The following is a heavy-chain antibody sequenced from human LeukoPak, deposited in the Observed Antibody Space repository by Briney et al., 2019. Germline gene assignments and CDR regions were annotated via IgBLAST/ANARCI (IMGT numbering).Heavy chain of an antibody. V-gene: IGHV3-23*01. CDR1: GFTFSRSA. Sequence: GGSLRLSCAASGFTFSRSAMTWVREGPGMGLEFVASIIYSGGATYYADSVKGRFTISRDNSKNTLYLQMNSLRAEDTALYYCAKDGLYYDGSEHVYYFDSWGQGTLVTVPS. CDR2: IIYSGGAT. CDR3: AKDGLYYDGSEHVYYFDS. D-gene: IGHD3-22*01. J-gene: IGHJ4*02.